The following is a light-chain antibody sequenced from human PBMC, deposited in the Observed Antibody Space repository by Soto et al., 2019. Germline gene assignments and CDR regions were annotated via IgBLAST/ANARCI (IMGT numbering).Light chain of an antibody. V-gene: IGLV2-8*01. CDR3: TSYVCRDNSM. CDR2: EVN. J-gene: IGLJ3*02. CDR1: SSDIGAYNY. Sequence: QSALTQPPSASGSPGQSVTISCTGTSSDIGAYNYVSWFQQHPGEAPKLIISEVNKRPSGVPDRFSGSKSGNTASLTVSGLQAEDESDYYCTSYVCRDNSMSGGGTKVTVL.